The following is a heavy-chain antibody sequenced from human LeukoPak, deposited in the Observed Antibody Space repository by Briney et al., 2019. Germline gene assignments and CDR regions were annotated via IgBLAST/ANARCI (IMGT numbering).Heavy chain of an antibody. CDR1: GYTFTSYD. V-gene: IGHV1-8*03. J-gene: IGHJ4*02. CDR3: ARTYGSGSYYGFDY. Sequence: GASVKVSCKASGYTFTSYDINWVRQATGQGLEWMGWMNPNSGNTGYAQKFQGRVTITRNTSISTAYMELSSLRSEDTAVYYCARTYGSGSYYGFDYWGQGTLVTVSS. D-gene: IGHD3-10*01. CDR2: MNPNSGNT.